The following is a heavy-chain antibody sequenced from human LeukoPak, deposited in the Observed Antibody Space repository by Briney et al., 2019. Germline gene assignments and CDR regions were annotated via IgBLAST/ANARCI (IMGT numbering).Heavy chain of an antibody. Sequence: ASVKVSCKASGYTFTGYYMHWVRQAPGQGLEWMGWINPNSGGTNYAQKFQGRVTMTRDTSISTAYMELSRLRSDDTAAYYCARGLESYNWFDPWGQGTLVTVSS. CDR1: GYTFTGYY. CDR3: ARGLESYNWFDP. J-gene: IGHJ5*02. D-gene: IGHD3-16*02. CDR2: INPNSGGT. V-gene: IGHV1-2*02.